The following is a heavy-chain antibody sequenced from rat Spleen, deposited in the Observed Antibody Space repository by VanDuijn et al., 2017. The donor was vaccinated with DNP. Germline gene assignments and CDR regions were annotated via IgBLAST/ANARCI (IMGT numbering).Heavy chain of an antibody. J-gene: IGHJ3*01. CDR3: ASSWVGVRGIWFAF. CDR1: GYTFTSYY. Sequence: QKQSGAELAKPGSSVKISCKASGYTFTSYYIGWIKQTTGQGLEYIGYINTGSGATNYNEKFKGKATLTVDKSSSTAFMQLSSLTPDDSAVYYCASSWVGVRGIWFAFWGQGTLVTVSS. CDR2: INTGSGAT. D-gene: IGHD4-3*01. V-gene: IGHV1-43*01.